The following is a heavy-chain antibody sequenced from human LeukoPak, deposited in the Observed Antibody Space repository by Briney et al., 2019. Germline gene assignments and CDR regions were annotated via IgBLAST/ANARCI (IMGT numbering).Heavy chain of an antibody. V-gene: IGHV3-48*03. CDR1: GFTFSSYE. J-gene: IGHJ6*04. D-gene: IGHD3-10*02. Sequence: GGSLRLTCAASGFTFSSYEMNWVRQAPGKGLEWVSYISSSGSTIYYADSVKGRFTISRDNAKNSLYLQMNSLRAEDTAVYYCAELGITMIGGVRGKGTTVTISS. CDR3: AELGITMIGGV. CDR2: ISSSGSTI.